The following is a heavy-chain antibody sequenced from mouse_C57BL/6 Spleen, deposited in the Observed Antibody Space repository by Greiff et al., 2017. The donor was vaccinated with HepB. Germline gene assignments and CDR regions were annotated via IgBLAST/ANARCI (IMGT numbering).Heavy chain of an antibody. CDR2: ISSGGDYI. V-gene: IGHV5-9-1*02. Sequence: EVQLVESGEGLVKPGGSLKLSCAASGFTFSSYAMSWVRQTPEKRLEWVAYISSGGDYIYYADTVKGRFTISRDNARNTLYLQMSSLKSEDTAMYYCTRGKGDVRNFDYWGQGTTLTVSS. J-gene: IGHJ2*01. D-gene: IGHD3-3*01. CDR1: GFTFSSYA. CDR3: TRGKGDVRNFDY.